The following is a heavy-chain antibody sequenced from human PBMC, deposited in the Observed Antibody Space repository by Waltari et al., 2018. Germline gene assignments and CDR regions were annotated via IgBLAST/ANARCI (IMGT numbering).Heavy chain of an antibody. CDR3: ARSPTRYCSGGSCPDY. J-gene: IGHJ4*02. Sequence: QLQLQESGPGLVKPSETLSLTCTVSGGSISSSSYYWGWIRQPPGKGLEWIGSIYYSGRTDYNPSIKSRVTISVDTSKNQFSLKLSSVTAADTAVYYCARSPTRYCSGGSCPDYWGQGTLVTVSS. D-gene: IGHD2-15*01. CDR1: GGSISSSSYY. CDR2: IYYSGRT. V-gene: IGHV4-39*07.